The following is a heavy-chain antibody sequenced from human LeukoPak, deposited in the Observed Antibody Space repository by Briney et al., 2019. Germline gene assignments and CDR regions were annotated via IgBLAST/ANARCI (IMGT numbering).Heavy chain of an antibody. V-gene: IGHV6-1*01. Sequence: SQTLSLTCAISGDSVSSNSAAWNWIRQSPLRGLEWLGGTYYRSKWFKYYAVSVKSRITINPDTSKNQFSLQLNSVTPEDTAVYFCARGGGGTLNYWGQGTLVTVSS. D-gene: IGHD1-7*01. CDR2: TYYRSKWFK. J-gene: IGHJ4*02. CDR1: GDSVSSNSAA. CDR3: ARGGGGTLNY.